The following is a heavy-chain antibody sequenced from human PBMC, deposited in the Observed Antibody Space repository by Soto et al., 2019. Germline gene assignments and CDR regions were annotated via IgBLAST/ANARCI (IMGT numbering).Heavy chain of an antibody. CDR1: GGTFSSYG. D-gene: IGHD2-15*01. J-gene: IGHJ3*02. CDR3: ARDSDRGWSHAFDI. V-gene: IGHV1-69*12. CDR2: IIPIFGTA. Sequence: QVQLVQSGAEVKKPGSSVKVSCKASGGTFSSYGISWVRQAPGQGLEWMGGIIPIFGTANYAQKFQGRFTITADESTRTAYMEQSSLRSENTAVYYCARDSDRGWSHAFDIWGQGTMVTVSS.